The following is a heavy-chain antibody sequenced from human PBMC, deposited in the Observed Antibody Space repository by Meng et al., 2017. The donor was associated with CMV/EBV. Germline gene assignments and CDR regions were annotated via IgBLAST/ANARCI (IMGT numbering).Heavy chain of an antibody. CDR2: IYTSGST. J-gene: IGHJ4*02. CDR1: GGSISSYY. CDR3: ARHGDTAMVVGIDY. V-gene: IGHV4-4*07. D-gene: IGHD5-18*01. Sequence: QWPLQASGPGLVKPSETLSLTCTVSGGSISSYYWSWLRQPAGKGLEWIGRIYTSGSTNYNPSLKSRVTMSVDTSKNQFSLKLSSVTAADTAVYYCARHGDTAMVVGIDYWGQGTLVTVSS.